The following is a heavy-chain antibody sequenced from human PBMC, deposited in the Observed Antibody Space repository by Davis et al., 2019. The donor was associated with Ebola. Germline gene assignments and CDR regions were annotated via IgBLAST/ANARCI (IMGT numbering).Heavy chain of an antibody. J-gene: IGHJ4*02. V-gene: IGHV3-74*01. CDR2: IKSDGSTT. CDR3: VRLVGPN. Sequence: PGGSLRLSCAASGFTFGNYAMTWVRQAPGKGLVWVSNIKSDGSTTNYADSVKGRFTISRDNAKNTLYLQMNNLRAEDTAVYYCVRLVGPNWGQGTLVAVSS. CDR1: GFTFGNYA.